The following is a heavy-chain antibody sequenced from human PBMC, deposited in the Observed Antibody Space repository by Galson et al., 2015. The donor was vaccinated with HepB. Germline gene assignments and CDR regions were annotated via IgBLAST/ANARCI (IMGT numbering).Heavy chain of an antibody. CDR1: GGSISSGSYY. V-gene: IGHV4-61*02. Sequence: QVQLQESGPGLVKPSETLSLTCTVSGGSISSGSYYWSWIRQPAGKGLEWIGRIYTSGSTNYNPSLKSRVTMSVDTSKNQFSLKLSSVTAADTAVYYCALSNYDFWSGYYSYWGQGTLVTVSS. D-gene: IGHD3-3*01. CDR3: ALSNYDFWSGYYSY. CDR2: IYTSGST. J-gene: IGHJ4*02.